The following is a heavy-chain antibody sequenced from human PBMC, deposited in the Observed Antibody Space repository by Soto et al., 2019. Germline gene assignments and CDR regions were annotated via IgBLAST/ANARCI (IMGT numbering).Heavy chain of an antibody. Sequence: PGGSLRLSCAASGYTFSSNAMSWVRQAPGKGLEWVSAISGSGGSTYYADSVKGRFTISRDNSKNTLYLQMNSLRAEDTAVYYCAKDLYSGYKGAFDIWGQGTMVTVSS. CDR3: AKDLYSGYKGAFDI. D-gene: IGHD5-12*01. J-gene: IGHJ3*02. CDR2: ISGSGGST. V-gene: IGHV3-23*01. CDR1: GYTFSSNA.